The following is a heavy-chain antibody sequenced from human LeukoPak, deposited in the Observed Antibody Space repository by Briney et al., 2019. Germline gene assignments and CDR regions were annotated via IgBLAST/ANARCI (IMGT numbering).Heavy chain of an antibody. CDR1: GYTFTGYY. V-gene: IGHV1-2*02. CDR2: INPNTGGT. J-gene: IGHJ6*03. D-gene: IGHD3-10*01. CDR3: ARGRNYGYYFYMDV. Sequence: GASVKVSCKASGYTFTGYYMHWVRQAPGQGLEWMGWINPNTGGTNYAQKFQGRVTMTRDTSINTAYLELNRLRSDDTAVYYCARGRNYGYYFYMDVWGKGPTVTVSS.